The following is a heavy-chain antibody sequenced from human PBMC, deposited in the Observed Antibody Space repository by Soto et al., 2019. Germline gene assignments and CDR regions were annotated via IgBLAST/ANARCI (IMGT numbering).Heavy chain of an antibody. CDR2: ISYDSTKT. V-gene: IGHV3-30*03. CDR1: GFTFNSYG. Sequence: QVQLAESGGGVVQPGRSLRLSCAASGFTFNSYGMHWVRQGPGNGLEWVAFISYDSTKTYYADSVKGRFTISRDNSNSALYVQMNSLTGEDTAVYYCARTRSAWSDFHYYSLDVWGQGTTVTVSS. D-gene: IGHD1-26*01. J-gene: IGHJ6*02. CDR3: ARTRSAWSDFHYYSLDV.